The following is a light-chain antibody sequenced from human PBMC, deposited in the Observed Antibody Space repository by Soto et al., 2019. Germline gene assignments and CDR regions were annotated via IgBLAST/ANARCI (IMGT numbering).Light chain of an antibody. Sequence: EIVMTQSPATLSVSPGERATLSCRASQSVSSNLAWYQQKPGQAPRLLIYGASTRAAGIPARFSGSGSGTAFTLTISSLQSEDFAVYYCQRYSNWPPWTFGQGTKVEIK. CDR1: QSVSSN. CDR3: QRYSNWPPWT. V-gene: IGKV3-15*01. J-gene: IGKJ1*01. CDR2: GAS.